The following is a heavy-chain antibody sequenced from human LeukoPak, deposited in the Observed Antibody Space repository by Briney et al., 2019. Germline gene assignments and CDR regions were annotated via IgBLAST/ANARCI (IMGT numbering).Heavy chain of an antibody. Sequence: PAETLSLTCTASGVSISSGGYYWSWIRQHPGKGLEWIGYIYYSGSTYYNPSLKSRVTISVDTSKNQFSLKLSSVTAADTAVYYCARTYYFDYWGQGILVTVSS. V-gene: IGHV4-31*03. CDR3: ARTYYFDY. CDR1: GVSISSGGYY. CDR2: IYYSGST. J-gene: IGHJ4*02.